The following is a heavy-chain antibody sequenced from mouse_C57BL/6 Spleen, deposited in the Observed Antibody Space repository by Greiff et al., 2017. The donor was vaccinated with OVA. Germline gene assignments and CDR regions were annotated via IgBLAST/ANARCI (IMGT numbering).Heavy chain of an antibody. Sequence: VQLQQSGPELVKPGASVTISCKASGYAFSSSWMNWVKQRPGKGLEWIGRIYPGDGDHNYKGKFTGKATLTADKSSSTAYMQLSSLTSEDSAVYFWARYYYGSSPFAYWGKGTLVTVAA. J-gene: IGHJ3*01. V-gene: IGHV1-82*01. CDR3: ARYYYGSSPFAY. CDR1: GYAFSSSW. D-gene: IGHD1-1*01. CDR2: IYPGDGDH.